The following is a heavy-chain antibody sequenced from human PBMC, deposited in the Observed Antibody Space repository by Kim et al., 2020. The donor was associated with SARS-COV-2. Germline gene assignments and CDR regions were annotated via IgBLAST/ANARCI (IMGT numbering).Heavy chain of an antibody. CDR1: GYTFTSYD. V-gene: IGHV1-8*01. J-gene: IGHJ5*02. D-gene: IGHD3-16*02. Sequence: ASVKVSCKASGYTFTSYDINWVRQATGQGLEWMGWMNPNSGNTGYAQKFQGRVTMTRNTSISTAYMELSSRRSEDTAGYYCGRGSGRGGYYDYVWGSYRPNWFDPWGQGALVAVSS. CDR3: GRGSGRGGYYDYVWGSYRPNWFDP. CDR2: MNPNSGNT.